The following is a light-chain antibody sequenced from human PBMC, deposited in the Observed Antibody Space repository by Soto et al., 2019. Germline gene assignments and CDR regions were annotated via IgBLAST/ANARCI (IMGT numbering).Light chain of an antibody. Sequence: QSVLAQPASVSGSPGQSITISCAGTSGDVGGHDYVSWYQQHPGRAPKLIMSEVTNRPSGVSDRFSGSKSGNTASPTISGLQAEDEADYYGSSYRSRSAPYVFGSGTKVTVL. CDR2: EVT. CDR1: SGDVGGHDY. CDR3: SSYRSRSAPYV. V-gene: IGLV2-14*01. J-gene: IGLJ1*01.